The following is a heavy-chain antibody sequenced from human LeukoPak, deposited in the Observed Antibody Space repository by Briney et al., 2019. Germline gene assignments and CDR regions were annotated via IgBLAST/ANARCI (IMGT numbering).Heavy chain of an antibody. D-gene: IGHD3-9*01. CDR1: GFTFSTYW. J-gene: IGHJ3*02. CDR3: AREMTYYDILTGYHPGAFDI. Sequence: QSGGSLRLSCEASGFTFSTYWMSWVRQAPGKGLEWVANIKKDGSEKYYVDSVKGRFTTSRDNAKNSLYLQMNSLRAEDTAVYYCAREMTYYDILTGYHPGAFDIWGQGTMVTVSS. CDR2: IKKDGSEK. V-gene: IGHV3-7*03.